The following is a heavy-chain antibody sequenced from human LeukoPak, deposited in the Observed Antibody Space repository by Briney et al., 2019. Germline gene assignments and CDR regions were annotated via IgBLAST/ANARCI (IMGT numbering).Heavy chain of an antibody. J-gene: IGHJ4*02. CDR2: MNPNSGNT. D-gene: IGHD5-18*01. Sequence: GASVKVSCKASVYTFTSYDINWVRQATGQGREWMGWMNPNSGNTGYAQKFQGRVTMTRNTSISAAYMELSSLRSEGTAVHYCARGMDTAMPDYWGQGTLVTVSS. V-gene: IGHV1-8*01. CDR1: VYTFTSYD. CDR3: ARGMDTAMPDY.